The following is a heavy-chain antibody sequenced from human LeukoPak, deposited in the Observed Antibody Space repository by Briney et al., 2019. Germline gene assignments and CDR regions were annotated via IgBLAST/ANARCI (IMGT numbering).Heavy chain of an antibody. Sequence: GGSLRLSCAASGFTFSSYAMSWVRQAPGKGLEWVSTVSANDGSTYYADSAKGRFITSRDNSKNTLYLQMSSLRAEDTALYYCAKALSYSGYGYYFGSWGEGTLVTVSS. V-gene: IGHV3-23*01. CDR2: VSANDGST. CDR3: AKALSYSGYGYYFGS. J-gene: IGHJ4*02. D-gene: IGHD5-12*01. CDR1: GFTFSSYA.